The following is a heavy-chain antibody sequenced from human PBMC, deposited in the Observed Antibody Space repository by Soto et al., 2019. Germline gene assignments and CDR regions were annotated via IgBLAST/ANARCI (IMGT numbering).Heavy chain of an antibody. D-gene: IGHD3-16*01. V-gene: IGHV4-39*01. Sequence: SETLSLTCTVSGGSISSSSYYWGWIRQPPGKGLEWIGSIYYSGSTYYNPSLKSRVTISVDTSKNQFSLKLSSVTAADTAVYYCARQTVALRGENPPNWFDPWGQGTLVTVSS. CDR2: IYYSGST. CDR1: GGSISSSSYY. CDR3: ARQTVALRGENPPNWFDP. J-gene: IGHJ5*02.